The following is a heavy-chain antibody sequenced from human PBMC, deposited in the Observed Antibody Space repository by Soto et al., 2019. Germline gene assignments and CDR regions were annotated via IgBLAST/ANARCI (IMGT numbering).Heavy chain of an antibody. CDR3: ARGAQRWLQDDYFDY. V-gene: IGHV3-74*01. J-gene: IGHJ4*02. CDR2: INSDGSST. Sequence: PGGSLRLSCAASGFTFSSYWMHWVRQAPGKGLVWVSRINSDGSSTSYADSVKGRFTISRDNAKNTLYLQMNSLRAEDTSVYYCARGAQRWLQDDYFDYWGQGTLVTVSS. CDR1: GFTFSSYW. D-gene: IGHD5-12*01.